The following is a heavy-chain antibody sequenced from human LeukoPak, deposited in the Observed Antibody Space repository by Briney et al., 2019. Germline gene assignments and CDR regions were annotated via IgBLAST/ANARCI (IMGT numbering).Heavy chain of an antibody. CDR1: GGTFSSYA. CDR3: ASERTIAAAGTGGNNWSDP. V-gene: IGHV1-69*05. D-gene: IGHD6-13*01. CDR2: IIPIFGKA. Sequence: SVKVSCKASGGTFSSYAIRWVRQAPGQGLDWMGGIIPIFGKANYGTKFQGRVTISTDESTSTAYMELSRLRSEDTAVYYCASERTIAAAGTGGNNWSDPWGQGALVTVSS. J-gene: IGHJ5*02.